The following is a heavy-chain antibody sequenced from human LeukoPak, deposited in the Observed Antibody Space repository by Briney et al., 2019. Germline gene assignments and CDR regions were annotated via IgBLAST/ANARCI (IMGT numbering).Heavy chain of an antibody. CDR3: ARDMGDTAMVTCWFDR. CDR1: GVTFSSYA. Sequence: SVKLSCEASGVTFSSYAISWVRQAPGQGLEWMGRIIPIAGIANYAQALQGRVTITADKSTSTAYMELSSLGYEDPAVYYCARDMGDTAMVTCWFDRWVRGALASVCS. J-gene: IGHJ5*02. D-gene: IGHD5-18*01. CDR2: IIPIAGIA. V-gene: IGHV1-69*04.